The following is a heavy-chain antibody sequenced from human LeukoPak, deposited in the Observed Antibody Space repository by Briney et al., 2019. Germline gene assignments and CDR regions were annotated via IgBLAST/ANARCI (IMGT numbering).Heavy chain of an antibody. Sequence: HPGGSLRLSCAASGFTFSDYEINWVRQAPGKGLEWVSYISSSASIIYYADSVKGRFTISRDNAKNSLYLQMNSLRAEDTAVYYCASLYGSGPNWFDPWGQGTLVTVSS. CDR3: ASLYGSGPNWFDP. CDR1: GFTFSDYE. D-gene: IGHD3-10*01. V-gene: IGHV3-48*03. CDR2: ISSSASII. J-gene: IGHJ5*02.